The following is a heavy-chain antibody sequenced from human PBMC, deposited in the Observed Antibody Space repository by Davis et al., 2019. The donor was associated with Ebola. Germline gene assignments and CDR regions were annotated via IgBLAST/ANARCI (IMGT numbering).Heavy chain of an antibody. CDR3: AREGMGGSFDY. J-gene: IGHJ4*02. D-gene: IGHD1-26*01. V-gene: IGHV3-33*01. Sequence: GESLKISCAASGFTLSGYGLHWVRQPPGKGLEWVAVIWYDGRNQYYADSVKGRFTISSDNAKNTLYLQMNSLRAEDTAVYYCAREGMGGSFDYWGQGTLVTVSS. CDR1: GFTLSGYG. CDR2: IWYDGRNQ.